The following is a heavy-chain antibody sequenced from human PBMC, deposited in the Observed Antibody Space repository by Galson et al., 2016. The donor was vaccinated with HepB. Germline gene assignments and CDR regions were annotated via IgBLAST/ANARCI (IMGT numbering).Heavy chain of an antibody. CDR3: AGICGHNYGSPRNFAFSV. J-gene: IGHJ3*01. Sequence: SETLSLTCAVYGGSFSGYYWSWIRQSPGKGLEWIAEINHSGSSDYNPSLKTRVTISVDTSKNQFSLKLGSVTAADMAVYFCAGICGHNYGSPRNFAFSVWGQGTLVTVSS. V-gene: IGHV4-34*01. CDR1: GGSFSGYY. CDR2: INHSGSS. D-gene: IGHD5-18*01.